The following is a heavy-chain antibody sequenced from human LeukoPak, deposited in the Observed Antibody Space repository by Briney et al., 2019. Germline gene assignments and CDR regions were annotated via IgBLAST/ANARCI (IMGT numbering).Heavy chain of an antibody. CDR1: GGSISSGSYY. CDR2: IYTSGST. J-gene: IGHJ5*02. CDR3: ARSGWFGWFDP. D-gene: IGHD3-10*01. Sequence: PSQTLSLTCTVSGGSISSGSYYWSWIRQPAGKGLEWIGRIYTSGSTNYNPSLKSRVTISVDTSKNQFSLKLTSVTAADTAVYYCARSGWFGWFDPWGQGTLVTVSS. V-gene: IGHV4-61*02.